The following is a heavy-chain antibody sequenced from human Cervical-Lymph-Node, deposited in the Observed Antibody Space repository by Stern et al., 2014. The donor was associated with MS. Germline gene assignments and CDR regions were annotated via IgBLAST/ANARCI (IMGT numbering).Heavy chain of an antibody. J-gene: IGHJ4*02. Sequence: QLQLQESGPGLVKPSQTLSLTCTVSGGSISSSGYYWSWIRQQPGKGLEWIGYIHYSGSTYYNPSLKSRVIISIDTSKNQFSLKLSSLTAADTAVYYCAREGGYFDYWGQGTLVTVSS. V-gene: IGHV4-31*03. CDR2: IHYSGST. CDR1: GGSISSSGYY. D-gene: IGHD3-16*01. CDR3: AREGGYFDY.